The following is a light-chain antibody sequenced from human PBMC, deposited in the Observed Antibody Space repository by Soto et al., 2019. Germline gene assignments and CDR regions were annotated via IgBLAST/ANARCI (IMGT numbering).Light chain of an antibody. V-gene: IGKV1-5*01. CDR3: KQYDSFPCT. CDR1: QSISSW. Sequence: DIQMTQSPSTLSASVGDRVTITCRASQSISSWLAWYQQKPGKTPKLLIYDASSLESWVPSRFSGSGSGTEFTLAISSLQPDDFATYYCKQYDSFPCTFGQGTKLEIK. J-gene: IGKJ2*02. CDR2: DAS.